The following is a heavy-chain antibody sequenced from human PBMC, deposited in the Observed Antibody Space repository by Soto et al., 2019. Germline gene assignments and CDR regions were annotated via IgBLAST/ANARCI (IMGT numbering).Heavy chain of an antibody. CDR3: TTVISPWPYGSIGGGGYDFDY. V-gene: IGHV3-15*07. Sequence: EVQLVESGGGLVKPGGSLRLSCAASGFTFSNAWMNWVRQAPGKGLEWVGRIKSKTDGGTTDYAAPVKGRFTISRDDSKNTLYRKMNSLKTGDTAVYYCTTVISPWPYGSIGGGGYDFDYWGQGTLVTVSS. J-gene: IGHJ4*02. CDR2: IKSKTDGGTT. CDR1: GFTFSNAW. D-gene: IGHD6-13*01.